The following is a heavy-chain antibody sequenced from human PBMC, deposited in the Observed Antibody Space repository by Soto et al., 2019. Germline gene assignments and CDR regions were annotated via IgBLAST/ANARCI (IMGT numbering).Heavy chain of an antibody. Sequence: GGSLRLSCAASGFTFSSYSMNWVRQAPGKGLEWVSSISSSSSYIYYADSVKGRFPISRDNAKNSLYLQMNSLRAEDTAVYYCARHTAYYDFWSGSSGDYWGHGTLVTVSS. V-gene: IGHV3-21*01. J-gene: IGHJ4*01. CDR3: ARHTAYYDFWSGSSGDY. CDR2: ISSSSSYI. CDR1: GFTFSSYS. D-gene: IGHD3-3*01.